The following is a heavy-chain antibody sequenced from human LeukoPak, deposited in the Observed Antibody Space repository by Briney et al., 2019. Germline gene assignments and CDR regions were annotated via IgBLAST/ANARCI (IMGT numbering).Heavy chain of an antibody. D-gene: IGHD3-10*01. CDR2: IYSGGST. V-gene: IGHV3-53*05. J-gene: IGHJ4*02. CDR3: ARDLRGSDAYYFDY. Sequence: GGSLRLSCAASGFTVSSNYMSWVRQAPGKGLEWVSVIYSGGSTYYADSVKGRFTISRDNSKNTLYLQMNSLRGEDTAVYYCARDLRGSDAYYFDYWGQGTLVTVSS. CDR1: GFTVSSNY.